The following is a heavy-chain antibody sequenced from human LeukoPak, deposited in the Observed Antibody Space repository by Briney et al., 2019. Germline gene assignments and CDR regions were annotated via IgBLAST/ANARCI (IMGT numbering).Heavy chain of an antibody. CDR1: GFTFSSYE. V-gene: IGHV3-48*03. J-gene: IGHJ4*02. CDR3: AKDDFWSGYRHLDY. CDR2: ISSSGSTI. D-gene: IGHD3-3*01. Sequence: GGSLRLSCAASGFTFSSYEMNWVRQAPGKGLEWVSYISSSGSTIYYADSVKGRFTISRDNSKNTLYLQMNSLRAEDTAVYYCAKDDFWSGYRHLDYWGQGTLVTVSS.